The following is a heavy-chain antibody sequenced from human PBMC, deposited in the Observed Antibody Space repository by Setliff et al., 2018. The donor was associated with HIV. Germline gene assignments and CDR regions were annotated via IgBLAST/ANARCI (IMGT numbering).Heavy chain of an antibody. D-gene: IGHD2-8*02. Sequence: PSATLSLTCTVSGGSINSRSYYWAWIRQPPGKGMEWVASIYFSGTPYYNPSLKNRVTISVDTSKNQFSLKLSSVTAADTAVYYCARRGMWSYETGGNPTATFDYWGQGVLVTVSS. V-gene: IGHV4-39*01. CDR2: IYFSGTP. CDR3: ARRGMWSYETGGNPTATFDY. J-gene: IGHJ4*02. CDR1: GGSINSRSYY.